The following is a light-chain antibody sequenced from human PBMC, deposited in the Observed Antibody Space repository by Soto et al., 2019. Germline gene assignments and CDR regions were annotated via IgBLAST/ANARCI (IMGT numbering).Light chain of an antibody. CDR3: QVWASTAEFFV. CDR1: KIGSKI. CDR2: DVT. J-gene: IGLJ1*01. V-gene: IGLV3-21*02. Sequence: SYELVQPPSVSVAAGQTAKITCGGDKIGSKIVHWYKQRPGQAPVSVVFDVTDRPSGIPDRVSASRAGDTAPMSISRVDAGDELDYYCQVWASTAEFFVFRSGTKVTAL.